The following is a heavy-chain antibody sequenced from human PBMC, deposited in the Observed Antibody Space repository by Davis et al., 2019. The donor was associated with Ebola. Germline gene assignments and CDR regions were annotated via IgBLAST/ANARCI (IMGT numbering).Heavy chain of an antibody. D-gene: IGHD5-12*01. CDR3: AKPHSQYSGYDRAPFDF. CDR1: GFTSSYYA. V-gene: IGHV3-30-3*02. Sequence: GESLKISCAASGFTSSYYAMDWVRQAPGKGLEWVALISYDGSNEHNADSVKGRFTISRDNSKNTLYLQMNSLRSEDTAVYYCAKPHSQYSGYDRAPFDFWGQGTLVTVSS. J-gene: IGHJ4*02. CDR2: ISYDGSNE.